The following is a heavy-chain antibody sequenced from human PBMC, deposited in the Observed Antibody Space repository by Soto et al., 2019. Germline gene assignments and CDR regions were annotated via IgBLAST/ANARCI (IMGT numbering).Heavy chain of an antibody. CDR2: TSSSGGST. CDR1: GFTFSSYA. J-gene: IGHJ4*02. Sequence: EVQLLESGGGLVQPGGSLRLSCAASGFTFSSYAMSWVRQAPGKGLEWVSTTSSSGGSTYYADSVKGRFTISRDNSKNTFYLQMNSLRAEDMAVYYCAKDGGYGSGSYYSGEWGPGTLVTVSS. V-gene: IGHV3-23*01. D-gene: IGHD3-10*01. CDR3: AKDGGYGSGSYYSGE.